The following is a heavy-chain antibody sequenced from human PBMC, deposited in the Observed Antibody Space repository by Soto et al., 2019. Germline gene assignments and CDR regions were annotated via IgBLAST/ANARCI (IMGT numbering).Heavy chain of an antibody. CDR3: AREHRKIFGEVYYFDY. CDR2: INAGNGNT. D-gene: IGHD3-3*01. V-gene: IGHV1-3*01. Sequence: GASVKVSCKASGYTFTSYAMHWVRQAPGQRLEWMGWINAGNGNTKYSQKFQGRCTITRDTSASTAYMELSSLRSEDTAVYYCAREHRKIFGEVYYFDYWGQGTLVTVSS. CDR1: GYTFTSYA. J-gene: IGHJ4*02.